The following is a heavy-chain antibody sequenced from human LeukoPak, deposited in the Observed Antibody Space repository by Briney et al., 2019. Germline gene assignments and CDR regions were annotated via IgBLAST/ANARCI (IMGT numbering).Heavy chain of an antibody. CDR3: AKDFEGLCGGDCYSMDF. CDR2: ISYDGSNK. CDR1: GFTFNNYV. D-gene: IGHD2-21*02. J-gene: IGHJ4*02. V-gene: IGHV3-30*18. Sequence: QPGRSLRLSCAASGFTFNNYVMHWVLQAPGKGLEWVALISYDGSNKYYADSVRGRFTISRDNSKNTLYLQMNSLRPEDTAVYYCAKDFEGLCGGDCYSMDFWGQGTLATVSS.